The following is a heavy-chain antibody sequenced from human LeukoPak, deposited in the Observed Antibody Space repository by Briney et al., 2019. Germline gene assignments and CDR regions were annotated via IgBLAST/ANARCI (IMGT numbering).Heavy chain of an antibody. CDR2: ISYDGSNK. CDR3: ARDRNYDFWSGYYGWFDP. D-gene: IGHD3-3*01. V-gene: IGHV3-30-3*01. CDR1: GFTFSSYA. Sequence: GRSLRLSCAASGFTFSSYAMHWVRQAPGKGLEWVAVISYDGSNKYYADSVKGRFTISRDNSKNTLYLQMNSLRAEDTAVYYCARDRNYDFWSGYYGWFDPWGQGTLVTVSS. J-gene: IGHJ5*02.